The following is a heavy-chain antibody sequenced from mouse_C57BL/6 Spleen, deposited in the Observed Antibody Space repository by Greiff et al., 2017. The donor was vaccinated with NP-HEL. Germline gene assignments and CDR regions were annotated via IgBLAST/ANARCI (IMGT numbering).Heavy chain of an antibody. D-gene: IGHD2-4*01. J-gene: IGHJ2*01. CDR2: INPSNGGT. CDR3: ARLEIGDYDVDY. Sequence: VQLQQSGTELVKPGASVKLSCKASGYTFTSYWMHWVKQRPGQGLEWIGNINPSNGGTNYNEKFKSKATLTVDKSSSTAYMQLSSLTSEDSAVYYCARLEIGDYDVDYWGQGTTLTVSS. CDR1: GYTFTSYW. V-gene: IGHV1-53*01.